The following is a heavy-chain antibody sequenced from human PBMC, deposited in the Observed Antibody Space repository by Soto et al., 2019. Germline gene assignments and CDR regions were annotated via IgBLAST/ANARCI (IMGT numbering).Heavy chain of an antibody. J-gene: IGHJ5*02. CDR3: ARVRYCSGGSCYPRFDP. V-gene: IGHV4-31*03. D-gene: IGHD2-15*01. Sequence: QVQLQESGPGLVKPSQTLSLTCTVSGGSISSGGYYWSWIRQHPVKGLEWIGYIYYSGSTYYNPSLKSRVTISVDTSKNQCARKLSSVTAADTAVYYCARVRYCSGGSCYPRFDPWGQGTLVTVSS. CDR1: GGSISSGGYY. CDR2: IYYSGST.